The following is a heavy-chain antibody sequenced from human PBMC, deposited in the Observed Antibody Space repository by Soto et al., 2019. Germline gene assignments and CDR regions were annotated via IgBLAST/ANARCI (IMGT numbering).Heavy chain of an antibody. V-gene: IGHV1-58*01. CDR1: GFTSASSA. CDR3: AASPFSDWFDP. J-gene: IGHJ5*02. Sequence: SVKVSCKASGFTSASSAVQWVRQARGQRLEWIGWIVVGSGNTNYAQKFQERVTITRDMSTSTAYMELSSLRSEDTAVYYCAASPFSDWFDPWGQGTLVTVSS. CDR2: IVVGSGNT.